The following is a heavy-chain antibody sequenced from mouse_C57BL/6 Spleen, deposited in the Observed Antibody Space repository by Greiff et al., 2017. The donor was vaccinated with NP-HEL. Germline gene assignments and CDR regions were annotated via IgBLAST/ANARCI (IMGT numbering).Heavy chain of an antibody. J-gene: IGHJ4*01. CDR1: GYTFTDHT. CDR2: IYPRDGST. CDR3: ATPARVAMDY. Sequence: QVQLKASDAELVKPGASVKISCKVSGYTFTDHTIHWMKQRPEQGLEWIGYIYPRDGSTKYNEKFKGKATLTADKSYSTAYMQLTSLTSEDAAFYFCATPARVAMDYWGQGTSVTVSS. V-gene: IGHV1-78*01.